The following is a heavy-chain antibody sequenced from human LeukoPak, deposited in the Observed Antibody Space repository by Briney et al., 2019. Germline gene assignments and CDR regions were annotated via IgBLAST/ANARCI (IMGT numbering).Heavy chain of an antibody. CDR1: GFTFTTYW. Sequence: GGSLRLSCAASGFTFTTYWMSWVRQAPGKGLEWVANIKQDGTEKYYVDSVKGRFTISRDNAKNSLYLQMNSLRAEDTAVYYCTRYADSSGYLYYYYYMDVWGKGTTVTISS. CDR3: TRYADSSGYLYYYYYMDV. V-gene: IGHV3-7*01. CDR2: IKQDGTEK. D-gene: IGHD3-22*01. J-gene: IGHJ6*03.